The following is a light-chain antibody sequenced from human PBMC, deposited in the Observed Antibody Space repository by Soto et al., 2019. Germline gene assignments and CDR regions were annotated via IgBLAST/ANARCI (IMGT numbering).Light chain of an antibody. V-gene: IGKV1-5*01. CDR1: QSIRSL. Sequence: DIQMTQSPSPLSASVGDRVTITCRARQSIRSLLAWYQQKPGKAPKLLIYDATSLGSGVPSRFSGSGSGTEFTLTISSLQPDDFATYFCQQYQTYSTFGQGTRLEIK. CDR2: DAT. CDR3: QQYQTYST. J-gene: IGKJ5*01.